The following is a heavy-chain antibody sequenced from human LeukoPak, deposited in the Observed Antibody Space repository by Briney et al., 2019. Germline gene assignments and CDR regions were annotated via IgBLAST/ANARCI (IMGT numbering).Heavy chain of an antibody. CDR2: ISYDGSNK. J-gene: IGHJ4*02. Sequence: GGSLRLSCAASGFTFSSYGMHWVRQAPGKGLEWVAVISYDGSNKYYADSVKGRFTISRDNSKNTMYLQMNSLKTEDTAVYYCGKDFGSGSYYHVVDNWGQGTLVTVSS. D-gene: IGHD3-10*01. V-gene: IGHV3-30*18. CDR3: GKDFGSGSYYHVVDN. CDR1: GFTFSSYG.